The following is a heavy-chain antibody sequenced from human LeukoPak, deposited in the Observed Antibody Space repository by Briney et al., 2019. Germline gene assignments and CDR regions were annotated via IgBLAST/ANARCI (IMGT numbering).Heavy chain of an antibody. CDR2: IYYSGST. CDR3: ARDSYGYNYMDV. D-gene: IGHD5-18*01. Sequence: PSETLSLTCTVSGGSISSYYWSWIRQPPGKGLEWIGYIYYSGSTNYNPSLKSRVTISVDTSKNQFSLKLSSVTAADTAVYYCARDSYGYNYMDVWGKGTTVTVSS. J-gene: IGHJ6*03. CDR1: GGSISSYY. V-gene: IGHV4-59*01.